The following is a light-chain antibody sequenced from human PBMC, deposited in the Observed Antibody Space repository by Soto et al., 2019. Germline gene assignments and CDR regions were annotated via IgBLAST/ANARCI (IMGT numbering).Light chain of an antibody. V-gene: IGKV1-5*01. CDR3: QQYNDWPRT. J-gene: IGKJ5*01. CDR2: DAS. Sequence: DIQMTQSPSTLSASVGDRVTITCRASQSISSWLAWYQQKPGKAPKLLIYDASSLESGVPSRFSGSGSGTEFTLTISSLQSEDFGVYYCQQYNDWPRTFGQGTRLEIK. CDR1: QSISSW.